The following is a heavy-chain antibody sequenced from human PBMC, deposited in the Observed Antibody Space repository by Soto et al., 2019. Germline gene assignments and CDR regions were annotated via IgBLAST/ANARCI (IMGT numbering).Heavy chain of an antibody. Sequence: QITLKESGPTLVKPTQTLTLTCTLSGFSLDTSGVGVGWIRQPPGKTLEWLSLIYWDDDKRYNPSLSSRLTITKDTSKNQVVLTTTNMAPEDTATYYCAHRAVPGTYFFDYWGPGTLVTVSS. J-gene: IGHJ4*02. CDR1: GFSLDTSGVG. V-gene: IGHV2-5*02. CDR2: IYWDDDK. D-gene: IGHD6-19*01. CDR3: AHRAVPGTYFFDY.